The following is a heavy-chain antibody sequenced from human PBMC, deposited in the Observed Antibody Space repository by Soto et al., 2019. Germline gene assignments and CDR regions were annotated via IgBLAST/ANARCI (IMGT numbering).Heavy chain of an antibody. D-gene: IGHD6-6*01. CDR2: IYPGDSDT. Sequence: GESLKISSKGSGYSFTSYWIGWVRQMPGKGLEWMGIIYPGDSDTRYSPSFQGQVTISADKSISTAYLQWSSLKASDTAMYYCARHEAARQYYMDVWGKGTTVTVSS. CDR1: GYSFTSYW. CDR3: ARHEAARQYYMDV. J-gene: IGHJ6*03. V-gene: IGHV5-51*01.